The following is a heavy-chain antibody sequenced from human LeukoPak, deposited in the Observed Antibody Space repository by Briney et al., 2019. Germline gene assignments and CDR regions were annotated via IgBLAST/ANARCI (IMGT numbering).Heavy chain of an antibody. Sequence: PSETLSLTCTVSGGSISSSSYYWGWIRQPPGKGLEWIGSIYYSGSTYYNLSLKSRVTISVDTSKNQFSLKLSSVTAADTAVYYCARHLKKAFGVVIPRPNWFDPWGQGTLVTVSS. CDR1: GGSISSSSYY. CDR3: ARHLKKAFGVVIPRPNWFDP. CDR2: IYYSGST. D-gene: IGHD3-3*01. V-gene: IGHV4-39*01. J-gene: IGHJ5*02.